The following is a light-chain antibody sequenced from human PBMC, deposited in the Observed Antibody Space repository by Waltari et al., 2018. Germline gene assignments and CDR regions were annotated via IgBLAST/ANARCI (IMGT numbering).Light chain of an antibody. CDR2: DVS. CDR3: SSYTISSTLNWV. V-gene: IGLV2-14*03. Sequence: QSALTQPASVSGSPGQSITISCTGTSSDVGGFNFGSWYQQHPGKAPKLMIYDVSKRPSGVSNRFSGSKSGNTASLTISGLQAEDEADYYCSSYTISSTLNWVFGGGTKLTVL. CDR1: SSDVGGFNF. J-gene: IGLJ3*02.